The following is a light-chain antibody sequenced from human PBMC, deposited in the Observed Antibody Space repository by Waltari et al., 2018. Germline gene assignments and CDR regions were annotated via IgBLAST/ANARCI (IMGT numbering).Light chain of an antibody. CDR1: SSHVGGYSY. CDR2: DVS. CDR3: SSYTSSSTVV. J-gene: IGLJ2*01. V-gene: IGLV2-14*03. Sequence: QSALTQPASVSGSPGRSITISCTGPSSHVGGYSYVSWYQQHPGKAPKLMIYDVSARPSGVSNRFSGSKSGNTASLTISGLQAEDEADYYCSSYTSSSTVVFGGGTKLTVL.